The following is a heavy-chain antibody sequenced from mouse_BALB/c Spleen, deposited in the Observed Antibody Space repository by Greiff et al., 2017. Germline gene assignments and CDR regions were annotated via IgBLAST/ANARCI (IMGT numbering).Heavy chain of an antibody. CDR1: GFSLTSYG. D-gene: IGHD2-4*01. CDR2: IWSGGST. V-gene: IGHV2-2*02. CDR3: AREAMIRGAWFAY. Sequence: VKLQESGPGLVQPSQSLSITCTVSGFSLTSYGVHWVRQSPGKGLEWLGVIWSGGSTDYNAAFISRLSISKDNSKSQVFFKMNSLQANDTAIYYCAREAMIRGAWFAYWGQGTLVTVSA. J-gene: IGHJ3*01.